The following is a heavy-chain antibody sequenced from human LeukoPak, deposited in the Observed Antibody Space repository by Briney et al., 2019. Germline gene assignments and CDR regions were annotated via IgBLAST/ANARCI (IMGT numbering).Heavy chain of an antibody. V-gene: IGHV3-74*01. CDR1: GFTFSSYW. CDR2: ISGDGTT. J-gene: IGHJ4*02. CDR3: ARRNPELGKSYDY. Sequence: PGGSLRLSCAASGFTFSSYWMHWVRQPPGKGVVWVSRISGDGTTTYADSVKGRFTISRDNAKNTLFLQMNSLRAEDTAVYYCARRNPELGKSYDYWGQGTLVTVPS. D-gene: IGHD7-27*01.